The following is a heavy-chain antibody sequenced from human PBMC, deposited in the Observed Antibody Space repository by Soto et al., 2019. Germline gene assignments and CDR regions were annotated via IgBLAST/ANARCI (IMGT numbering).Heavy chain of an antibody. D-gene: IGHD3-22*01. V-gene: IGHV1-69*13. J-gene: IGHJ3*02. CDR3: AGTLTYYYDSSGSYDAFDI. Sequence: SVKVSCKASGGTFSSYAISWVRQAPGQGLEWMGGIIPIFGTANYAQKFQGRVTITADESTSTVYMELSSLRSEDTAVYYCAGTLTYYYDSSGSYDAFDIWG. CDR1: GGTFSSYA. CDR2: IIPIFGTA.